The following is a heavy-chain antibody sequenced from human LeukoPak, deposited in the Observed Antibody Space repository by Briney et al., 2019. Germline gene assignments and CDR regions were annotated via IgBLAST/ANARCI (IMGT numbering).Heavy chain of an antibody. Sequence: SVKVSCKASGGTFSSYAISWVRQAPGQGLEWMGRIIPIFGTANYAQKFQGRVTITTDESTSTAYTELSSLRSEDTAVYYCARVAQAAAGTFYYYYYMDVWGKGTTVTVSS. CDR1: GGTFSSYA. CDR3: ARVAQAAAGTFYYYYYMDV. D-gene: IGHD6-13*01. CDR2: IIPIFGTA. J-gene: IGHJ6*03. V-gene: IGHV1-69*05.